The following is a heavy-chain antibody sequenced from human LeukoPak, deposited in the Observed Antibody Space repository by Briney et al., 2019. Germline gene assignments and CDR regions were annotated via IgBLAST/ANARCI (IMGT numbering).Heavy chain of an antibody. V-gene: IGHV3-48*03. D-gene: IGHD3-10*02. Sequence: GGSLRLSCAASGFTFSSYEMNWVRQAPGKGLKWVSYISSSGSNIYYADSVKGRFTISRDNAKNSLYLQMNSLRAEDTALYYCAELGITMIGGVWGKGTTVTISS. CDR2: ISSSGSNI. CDR1: GFTFSSYE. J-gene: IGHJ6*04. CDR3: AELGITMIGGV.